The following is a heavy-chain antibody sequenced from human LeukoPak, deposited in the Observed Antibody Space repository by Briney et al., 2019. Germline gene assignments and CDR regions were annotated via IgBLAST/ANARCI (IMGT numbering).Heavy chain of an antibody. CDR3: AREGHSGSLYFDY. V-gene: IGHV4-30-2*01. CDR2: IYHSGST. J-gene: IGHJ4*02. CDR1: GGSISSGGYY. Sequence: SETLSLTCTVSGGSISSGGYYWSWIRQPPGKGLEWIGYIYHSGSTYYNPSPKSRVTISVDRSKNQFSLKLSSVTAADTAVYYCAREGHSGSLYFDYWGQGTLVTVSS. D-gene: IGHD1-26*01.